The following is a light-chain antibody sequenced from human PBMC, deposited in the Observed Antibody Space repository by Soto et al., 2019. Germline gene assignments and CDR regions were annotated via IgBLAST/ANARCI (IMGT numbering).Light chain of an antibody. CDR1: QSVSSSY. CDR2: GAS. J-gene: IGKJ1*01. Sequence: EIVLTQSPGTLSLSPGERATLSCGASQSVSSSYLAWYQQKPGQAPRLVIYGASSRATGIPDRFSGSGSGTDFTLTISRLEPEDFAVYYCQQYGSSLWTFGQGTKVDIK. CDR3: QQYGSSLWT. V-gene: IGKV3-20*01.